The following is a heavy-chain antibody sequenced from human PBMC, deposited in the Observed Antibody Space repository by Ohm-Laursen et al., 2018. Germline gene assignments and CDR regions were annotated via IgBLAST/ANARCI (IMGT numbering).Heavy chain of an antibody. V-gene: IGHV3-21*01. CDR2: ISTSGGTT. D-gene: IGHD2-15*01. CDR1: GFTFSTYG. Sequence: SLRLSCAASGFTFSTYGMNWVRQVPGKGLEWVSSISTSGGTTYYTDSMKGRFTISRDNAKNSLSLQMNSLRAEDTAVYYCSGPMTPGLVDYWGQGTLVTVSS. J-gene: IGHJ4*02. CDR3: SGPMTPGLVDY.